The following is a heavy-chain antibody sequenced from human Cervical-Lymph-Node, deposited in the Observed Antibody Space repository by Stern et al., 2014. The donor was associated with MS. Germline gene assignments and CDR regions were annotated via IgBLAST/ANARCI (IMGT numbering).Heavy chain of an antibody. Sequence: EVQLVESGGGTVQLGGSLRLSCAASGFPFRSYWMHWVRQAPGKGLVWVSRINSDGSITSYADSVKGRFTVSRDNAKNTLYLQMNSLRADDTAVYYCTTSSSDDYWGQGTLVTVSS. CDR3: TTSSSDDY. D-gene: IGHD3-22*01. V-gene: IGHV3-74*02. CDR2: INSDGSIT. J-gene: IGHJ4*02. CDR1: GFPFRSYW.